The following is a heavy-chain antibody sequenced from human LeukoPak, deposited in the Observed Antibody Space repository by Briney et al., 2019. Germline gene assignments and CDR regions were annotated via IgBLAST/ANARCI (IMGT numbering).Heavy chain of an antibody. CDR3: ARDATVTTLDY. J-gene: IGHJ4*02. CDR1: GGSFSGYY. D-gene: IGHD4-17*01. V-gene: IGHV4-34*01. CDR2: INHSGST. Sequence: TSETLSLTCAVYGGSFSGYYWSWIRQPPGKGLEWIGEINHSGSTNYNPSLKSRVTISVGTSKNQFSLKLSSVTAADTAVYYCARDATVTTLDYWGQGTLVTVSS.